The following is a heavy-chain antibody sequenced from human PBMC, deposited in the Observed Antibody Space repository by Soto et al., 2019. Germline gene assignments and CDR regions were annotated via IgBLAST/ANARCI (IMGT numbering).Heavy chain of an antibody. J-gene: IGHJ6*02. CDR2: IWYDRSNK. CDR1: GFTFSSYG. Sequence: GGSLTLSCAASGFTFSSYGMHCVRQAPGKGLEWVAVIWYDRSNKYYADSVNGRFTISRDNSKNTLYLQINSLRAEDTAVYYCARGTRAAAEYYGMEVWGQGTTVAVSS. D-gene: IGHD6-13*01. V-gene: IGHV3-33*01. CDR3: ARGTRAAAEYYGMEV.